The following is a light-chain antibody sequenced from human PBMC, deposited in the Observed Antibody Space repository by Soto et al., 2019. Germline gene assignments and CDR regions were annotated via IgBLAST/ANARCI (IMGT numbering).Light chain of an antibody. CDR1: SSDVGGFNY. Sequence: QSALTQPPSASGSPGQSVTISCSGTSSDVGGFNYVSWYQQHPGRAPKVLIYEVSNRPSGVSNRFSGSKSGNTASLTISGLQSEDEGNYYCSSYTRGSTLVFGGGTKLTVL. CDR2: EVS. J-gene: IGLJ3*02. CDR3: SSYTRGSTLV. V-gene: IGLV2-14*01.